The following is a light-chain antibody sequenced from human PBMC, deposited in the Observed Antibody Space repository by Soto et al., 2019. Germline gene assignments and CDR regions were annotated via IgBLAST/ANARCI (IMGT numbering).Light chain of an antibody. CDR2: EVS. J-gene: IGLJ2*01. V-gene: IGLV2-18*02. CDR3: SSHTNISPL. CDR1: SSDVGSYDR. Sequence: SALTQPPSVSGSPGQSVTISCTGTSSDVGSYDRVSWYQQSPGTAPKVIIFEVSNRPSGVPDRFSGSKSGNTASLTISGLQAEDEADYYCSSHTNISPLFGGGTKLTVL.